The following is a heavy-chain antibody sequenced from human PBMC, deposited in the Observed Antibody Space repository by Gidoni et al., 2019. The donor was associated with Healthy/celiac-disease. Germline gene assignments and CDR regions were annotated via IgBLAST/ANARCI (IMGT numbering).Heavy chain of an antibody. CDR2: ISGSGGST. Sequence: EVQLLESGGGLVQPGGSLRLSCAASGFTFSSYAMSWVRQAPGKGLEWVSAISGSGGSTYYADSVKGRFTISRDNSKNTLYLQMNSLRAEDTAVYYCAKGGRHYYDSSGPHRTPRDYYFDYWGQGTLVTVSS. V-gene: IGHV3-23*01. CDR3: AKGGRHYYDSSGPHRTPRDYYFDY. CDR1: GFTFSSYA. D-gene: IGHD3-22*01. J-gene: IGHJ4*02.